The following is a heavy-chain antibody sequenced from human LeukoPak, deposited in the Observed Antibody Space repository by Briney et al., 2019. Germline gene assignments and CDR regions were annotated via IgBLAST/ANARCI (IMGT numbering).Heavy chain of an antibody. Sequence: GGSLRLSCAASGFTFSYYAMHWVRQAPGKGLEWVAFIRSEGSNKYYADSVKGRFTVSRDNSKNTLYLQMNSLRTEDTAVYYCVKDHLATMITYLDYWGQGTLVTVSS. CDR1: GFTFSYYA. CDR3: VKDHLATMITYLDY. D-gene: IGHD3-16*01. CDR2: IRSEGSNK. V-gene: IGHV3-30*02. J-gene: IGHJ4*02.